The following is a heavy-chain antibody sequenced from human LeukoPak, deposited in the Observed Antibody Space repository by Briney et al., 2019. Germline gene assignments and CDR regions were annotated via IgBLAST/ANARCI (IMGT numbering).Heavy chain of an antibody. CDR3: ARGCGLHLSPAPSYYDSRCRYFDA. D-gene: IGHD3-22*01. CDR2: ISGSGGST. J-gene: IGHJ4*02. Sequence: PGGSLRLSWAASGFTFSSYWMSWVRQAPGKGLEWVSAISGSGGSTYYADSVKGRFTISRDNSKNTLYLQMNSLRAEDTAVYYCARGCGLHLSPAPSYYDSRCRYFDAWGQGTLVTVSS. CDR1: GFTFSSYW. V-gene: IGHV3-23*01.